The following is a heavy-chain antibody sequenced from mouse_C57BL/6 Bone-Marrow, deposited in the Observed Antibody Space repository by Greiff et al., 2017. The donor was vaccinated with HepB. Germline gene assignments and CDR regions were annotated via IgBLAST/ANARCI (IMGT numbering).Heavy chain of an antibody. CDR3: ARGHSNYDGGGFAY. CDR2: INYDGSST. V-gene: IGHV5-16*01. J-gene: IGHJ3*01. CDR1: GFTFSDYY. Sequence: EVKVVESEGGLVQPGRSMKLSCTASGFTFSDYYMAWVRQVPEKGLEWVANINYDGSSTYYLDSLKSRFIISRDNAKNILYLQMSSLKSEDTATYYCARGHSNYDGGGFAYWGQGTLVTVSA. D-gene: IGHD2-5*01.